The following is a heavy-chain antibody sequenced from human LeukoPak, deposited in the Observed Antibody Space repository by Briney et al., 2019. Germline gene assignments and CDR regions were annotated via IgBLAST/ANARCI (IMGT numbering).Heavy chain of an antibody. D-gene: IGHD3-22*01. Sequence: PGGSLRLSCAASGFTFSSYAMHWVRQAPGKGLEWVAVISYDGSNKYYAHSVKGRFTISRDNSKNTLYLQMNSLRAEDTAVYYCARDGNYYDSSGYVDYWGQGTLVTVSS. J-gene: IGHJ4*02. CDR1: GFTFSSYA. CDR3: ARDGNYYDSSGYVDY. V-gene: IGHV3-30-3*01. CDR2: ISYDGSNK.